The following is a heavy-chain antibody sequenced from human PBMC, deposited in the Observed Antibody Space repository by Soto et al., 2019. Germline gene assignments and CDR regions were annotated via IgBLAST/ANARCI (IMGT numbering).Heavy chain of an antibody. Sequence: DVQLLESGGGLVQPEGSLRLSCAASGFTFSSYAMGWVRQGPGKGLEWVAVVSIGGSTDYADSVRGRFTISRDNSKHTLSLQMNSLTAEATAVYFCAKRRGAGGHFDYWGQGALVTVSS. V-gene: IGHV3-23*01. J-gene: IGHJ4*02. CDR2: VSIGGST. CDR3: AKRRGAGGHFDY. D-gene: IGHD2-15*01. CDR1: GFTFSSYA.